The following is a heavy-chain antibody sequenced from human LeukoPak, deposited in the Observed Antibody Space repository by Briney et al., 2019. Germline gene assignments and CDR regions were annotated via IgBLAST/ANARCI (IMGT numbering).Heavy chain of an antibody. CDR2: ISTSGVST. D-gene: IGHD3-10*01. Sequence: PGGSLRLSCAASGFTLSSFAMNWVRQAPGKGLEWVSSISTSGVSTYYADSVNGRFTISRDNSKNMLYLQIDSLRAEDTAIYFCAKDYGSGTYYAPSSSDYWGQGTLVTVSS. J-gene: IGHJ4*02. V-gene: IGHV3-23*01. CDR1: GFTLSSFA. CDR3: AKDYGSGTYYAPSSSDY.